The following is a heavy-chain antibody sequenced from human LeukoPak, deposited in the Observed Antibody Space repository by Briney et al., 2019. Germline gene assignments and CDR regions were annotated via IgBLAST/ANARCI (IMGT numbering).Heavy chain of an antibody. Sequence: ASVKVSCKASGYTFTGYYLFWARQAPGQGLEWMGWINPNSGATKYAQNFQGRVTLTSDTSIRTTYMELSSLRSDDTAVYYCARDERYSYGDNHYPDLGFWGQGTPVTVSS. CDR1: GYTFTGYY. CDR3: ARDERYSYGDNHYPDLGF. CDR2: INPNSGAT. J-gene: IGHJ4*02. V-gene: IGHV1-2*02. D-gene: IGHD4/OR15-4a*01.